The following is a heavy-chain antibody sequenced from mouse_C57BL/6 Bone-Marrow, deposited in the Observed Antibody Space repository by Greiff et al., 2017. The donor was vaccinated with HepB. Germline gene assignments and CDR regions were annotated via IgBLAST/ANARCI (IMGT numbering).Heavy chain of an antibody. CDR3: ARTGYGNGRYYAMDY. V-gene: IGHV1-53*01. CDR1: GYTFTSYW. J-gene: IGHJ4*01. CDR2: INPSNGGT. Sequence: QVQLQQPGTELVKPGASVKLSCKASGYTFTSYWMHWVKQRPGQGLEWIGNINPSNGGTNYNEKFKSKATLTVDKSSSTAYMQLSSLTSEDSAVYYCARTGYGNGRYYAMDYWGQGTSVTVSS. D-gene: IGHD2-1*01.